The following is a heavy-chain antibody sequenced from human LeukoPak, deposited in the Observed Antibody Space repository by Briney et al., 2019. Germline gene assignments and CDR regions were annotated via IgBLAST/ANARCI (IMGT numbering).Heavy chain of an antibody. Sequence: QPGRSLRLSCAASGFTFSSYAMHWVRQAPGKGLEWVAVISYDGSNKYYADSVKGRFTISRDNSKNTLYLQMNSLRAEDTAVYYCARVPRTPYDILTELDYWGQGTLVTVSS. J-gene: IGHJ4*02. CDR1: GFTFSSYA. CDR2: ISYDGSNK. CDR3: ARVPRTPYDILTELDY. D-gene: IGHD3-9*01. V-gene: IGHV3-30-3*01.